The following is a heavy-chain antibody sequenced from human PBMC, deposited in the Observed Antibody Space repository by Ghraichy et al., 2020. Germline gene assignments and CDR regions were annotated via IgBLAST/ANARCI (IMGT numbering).Heavy chain of an antibody. Sequence: GGSLRLSCAASGFAFSGHHMTWIRQAPGKGLEWLSYMTNGGSTIDYADSVKGRFTISRDNAKNSLYLQMNSLRAEDTAVYYCARDRWSGSTPLYFDLWGRGTLVTVSS. CDR1: GFAFSGHH. CDR2: MTNGGSTI. CDR3: ARDRWSGSTPLYFDL. J-gene: IGHJ2*01. V-gene: IGHV3-11*01. D-gene: IGHD3-3*01.